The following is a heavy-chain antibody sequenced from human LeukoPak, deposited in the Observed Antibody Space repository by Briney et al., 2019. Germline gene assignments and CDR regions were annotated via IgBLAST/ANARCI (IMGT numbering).Heavy chain of an antibody. D-gene: IGHD6-13*01. J-gene: IGHJ4*02. CDR3: AGGVSGGFDY. CDR2: INTDGSTT. V-gene: IGHV3-74*01. CDR1: GFTFSRYW. Sequence: GGSLRLSCAASGFTFSRYWMNWVRQAPGKGLVWVSRINTDGSTTSYADSVRGRFTISRDNAKNTLYVQMSSLRVEDTAVYYCAGGVSGGFDYGGQGTLVTVSS.